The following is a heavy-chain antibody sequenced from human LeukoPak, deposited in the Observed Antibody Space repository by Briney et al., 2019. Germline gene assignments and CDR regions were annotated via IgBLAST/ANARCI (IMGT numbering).Heavy chain of an antibody. CDR3: AREGSYCDGGDCYSFDF. D-gene: IGHD2-21*02. CDR1: GYTFTANY. CDR2: MHVGNGNT. Sequence: ASVQVSCKASGYTFTANYLQWVRQAPGLGPEWLGWMHVGNGNTRYAPNYQGRVTLTRDPPINTHYMELSRPTSDDTAVYYCAREGSYCDGGDCYSFDFWGQGTLVTVSS. J-gene: IGHJ4*02. V-gene: IGHV1-2*02.